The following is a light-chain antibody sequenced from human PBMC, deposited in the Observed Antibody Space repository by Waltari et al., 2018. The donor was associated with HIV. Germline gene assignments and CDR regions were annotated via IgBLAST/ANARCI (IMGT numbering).Light chain of an antibody. V-gene: IGKV3-15*01. J-gene: IGKJ4*02. CDR1: ENINTT. CDR3: QQYNKWPRT. CDR2: GAS. Sequence: EIVMTQSPATLSVSPGERGTLSCRASENINTTLPWYQLQPGQAPRLLISGASTKATGIPARFSGSGSGTDFTLNIGTLQSEEFAVYYCQQYNKWPRTFGRGTKVEI.